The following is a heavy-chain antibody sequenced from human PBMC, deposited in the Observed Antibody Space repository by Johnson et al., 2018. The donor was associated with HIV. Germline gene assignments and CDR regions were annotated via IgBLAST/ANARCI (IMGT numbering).Heavy chain of an antibody. V-gene: IGHV3-30*02. CDR3: AKYIPLVSAYYDILSGTSFDAFDI. J-gene: IGHJ3*02. CDR1: GFTFSSYG. D-gene: IGHD3-9*01. CDR2: IRYDGSNK. Sequence: QVQLVESGGGVVQPGGSLRLSCAASGFTFSSYGMHWVRQAPGKGLEWVAFIRYDGSNKYYADSVKGRFTISRDNSKNTLYLQMNSLRVEETAVYYCAKYIPLVSAYYDILSGTSFDAFDIWGQGTMVTVSS.